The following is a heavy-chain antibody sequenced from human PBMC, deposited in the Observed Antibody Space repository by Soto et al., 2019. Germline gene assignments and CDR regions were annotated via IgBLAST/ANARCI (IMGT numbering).Heavy chain of an antibody. V-gene: IGHV4-31*03. Sequence: QVQLQESGPGLVKPSQTLSLTCIVSGGSISSNDFYWSWIRQHPGKGLEWIGYIYYSGNTYYNPSLKSRVTRLVDTSKNQFSLKVSSVTAADTAVYCARLSGSWQSWFDPWGQGTLVTVSS. D-gene: IGHD6-13*01. CDR1: GGSISSNDFY. J-gene: IGHJ5*02. CDR3: ARLSGSWQSWFDP. CDR2: IYYSGNT.